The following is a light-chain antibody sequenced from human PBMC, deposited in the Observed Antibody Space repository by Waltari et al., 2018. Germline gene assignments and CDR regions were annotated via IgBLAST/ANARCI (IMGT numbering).Light chain of an antibody. J-gene: IGLJ2*01. V-gene: IGLV2-14*01. CDR3: SSYISSSTLEL. Sequence: QSALTQPASVSGSPGQSITISCTGTSSDVGAFNYFSWYQQHPGKAPKLRIFAVSNRPRGFSKSFSGSKSGNTASRTISGLQAEDEADYYCSSYISSSTLELFGGGTSLTVL. CDR2: AVS. CDR1: SSDVGAFNY.